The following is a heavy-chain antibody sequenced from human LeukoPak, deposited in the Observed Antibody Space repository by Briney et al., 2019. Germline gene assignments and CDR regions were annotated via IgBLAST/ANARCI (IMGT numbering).Heavy chain of an antibody. J-gene: IGHJ4*02. CDR3: ASYPTYYYDSGEDY. CDR1: GFTFSSYA. D-gene: IGHD3-22*01. Sequence: QPGGSLRLSCAASGFTFSSYAMHWVRQAPGKGLEWVAVISYDGSNKYYADSVKGRFTISRDNSKNTLYLQMNSLRAEDTAVYYCASYPTYYYDSGEDYWGQGTLVTVSS. CDR2: ISYDGSNK. V-gene: IGHV3-30*14.